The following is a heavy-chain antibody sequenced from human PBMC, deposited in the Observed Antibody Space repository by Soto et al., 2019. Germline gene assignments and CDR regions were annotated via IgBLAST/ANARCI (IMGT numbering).Heavy chain of an antibody. CDR2: IYYSGST. V-gene: IGHV4-39*01. CDR3: ARIKIVVVPAAMSGWFDP. CDR1: GGSISSSSYY. Sequence: SETLSLTCTVSGGSISSSSYYWGWIRQPPGKGLEWIGSIYYSGSTYYNPSLKSRVTISVDTSKNQFSLKLSSVTAADTAVYYCARIKIVVVPAAMSGWFDPWGQGTLVTVSS. D-gene: IGHD2-2*01. J-gene: IGHJ5*02.